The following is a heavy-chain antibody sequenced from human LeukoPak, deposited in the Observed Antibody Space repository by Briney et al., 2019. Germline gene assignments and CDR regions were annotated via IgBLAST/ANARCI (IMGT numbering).Heavy chain of an antibody. D-gene: IGHD2-15*01. CDR2: IYYSGST. V-gene: IGHV4-59*01. J-gene: IGHJ6*02. Sequence: TTSETLSLTCTVSGGSISSYYWSWIRQPPGKGLEWIGYIYYSGSTNYNPSLKSRVTISVDTSKNQFSLKLSSVTAADTAVYYCARGPRPYCSGGSCYGMDVWGQGTTVTVSS. CDR3: ARGPRPYCSGGSCYGMDV. CDR1: GGSISSYY.